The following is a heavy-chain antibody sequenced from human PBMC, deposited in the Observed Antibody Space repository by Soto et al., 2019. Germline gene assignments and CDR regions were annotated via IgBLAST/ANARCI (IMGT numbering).Heavy chain of an antibody. CDR3: AREVRVRGFAFDI. CDR2: IYSGGNT. V-gene: IGHV3-66*01. CDR1: EFTFSNYW. Sequence: GGSLRLSCAASEFTFSNYWMYWVRQAPGRGLEWVSFIYSGGNTYYADSVKGRFTISRDNSKNMLYLQMNSLRVEDTAVYYCAREVRVRGFAFDIWGQGTMVTVSS. D-gene: IGHD3-3*01. J-gene: IGHJ3*02.